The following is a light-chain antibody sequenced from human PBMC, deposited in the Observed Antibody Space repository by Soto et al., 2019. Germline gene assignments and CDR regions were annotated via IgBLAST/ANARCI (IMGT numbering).Light chain of an antibody. CDR1: ESIARH. Sequence: DIQMTQSPSSLSASVGDRVTITCRASESIARHLNWYQQKPGKAPKLLIYAASSLQNGVPSRFRGGGSGTYFTLTISNLQPEDFATCYCQQTYTALSITFGQGTRLEIK. V-gene: IGKV1-39*01. CDR2: AAS. CDR3: QQTYTALSIT. J-gene: IGKJ5*01.